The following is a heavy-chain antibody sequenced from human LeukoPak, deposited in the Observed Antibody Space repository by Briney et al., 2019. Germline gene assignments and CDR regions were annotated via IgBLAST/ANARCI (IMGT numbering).Heavy chain of an antibody. D-gene: IGHD5-18*01. V-gene: IGHV4-38-2*01. CDR2: ISHSGSI. CDR1: GSSITSGYY. Sequence: PSETLSLTCAVSGSSITSGYYWGWIRQPPGRGLELIGSISHSGSIYYNPSLKSRVTISIDTSKNEFSLKVNSVTAADTAVYFCARQDTAMVKGWFDTWGQGTLVTVSS. CDR3: ARQDTAMVKGWFDT. J-gene: IGHJ5*02.